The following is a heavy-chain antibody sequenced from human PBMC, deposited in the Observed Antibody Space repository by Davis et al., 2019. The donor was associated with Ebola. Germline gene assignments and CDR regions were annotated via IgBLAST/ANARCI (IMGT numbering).Heavy chain of an antibody. V-gene: IGHV1-69*13. CDR1: VGTFSSYA. CDR2: IIPIFGTA. D-gene: IGHD4-17*01. Sequence: SVKVSCKASVGTFSSYAISWVRQAPGQGLEWMGGIIPIFGTANYAQKFQGRVTITADESTSTAYMELSSLRSEDTAVYYCVGGMTTVTTWFYWGQGTLVTVSS. J-gene: IGHJ4*02. CDR3: VGGMTTVTTWFY.